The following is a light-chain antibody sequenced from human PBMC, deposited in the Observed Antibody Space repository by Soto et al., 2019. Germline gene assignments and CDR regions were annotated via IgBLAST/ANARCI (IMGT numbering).Light chain of an antibody. CDR3: QQYNDYST. V-gene: IGKV1-5*03. CDR2: KAS. J-gene: IGKJ1*01. CDR1: QTISSW. Sequence: DIEMTQSPSTLSAYVGDRVTITCRASQTISSWLAWYQQKPGKAPKLLIYKASSLESGVPSRFSGSGSGTEFTLTISSLQPDDFATYYCQQYNDYSTFGQGTKVEIK.